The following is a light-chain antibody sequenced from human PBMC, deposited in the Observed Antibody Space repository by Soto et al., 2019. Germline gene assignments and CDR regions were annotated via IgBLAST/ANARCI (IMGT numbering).Light chain of an antibody. CDR1: QSVSSSY. CDR2: GAS. CDR3: LQYETYWT. Sequence: PGESATLSCRASQSVSSSYLAWYQQQPGQAPRLLIYGASSRATGIPDRFSGSGSGTEFTLTISSLQPDDFATYYCLQYETYWTFGQGTKVDIK. V-gene: IGKV3-20*01. J-gene: IGKJ1*01.